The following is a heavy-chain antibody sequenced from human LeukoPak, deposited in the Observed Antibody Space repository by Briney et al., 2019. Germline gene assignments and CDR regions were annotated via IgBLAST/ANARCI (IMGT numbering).Heavy chain of an antibody. J-gene: IGHJ4*02. V-gene: IGHV1-46*01. Sequence: ASVKISCKASGYTFTSYYMHWVRQAPGQGLEWMGIINPSGGSTSYAQKFQGRVTITADESTSTAYMELSSLRSEDTAVYYCARAGELELRDGYFDYWGQGTLVTVSS. CDR3: ARAGELELRDGYFDY. CDR1: GYTFTSYY. D-gene: IGHD1-7*01. CDR2: INPSGGST.